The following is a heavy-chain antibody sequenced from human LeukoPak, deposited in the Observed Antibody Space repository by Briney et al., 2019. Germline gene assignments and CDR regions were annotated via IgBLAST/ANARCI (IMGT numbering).Heavy chain of an antibody. V-gene: IGHV3-23*01. CDR1: GFTFSSYA. CDR2: ISGSGGTT. J-gene: IGHJ4*02. D-gene: IGHD6-13*01. CDR3: AKDIAANKPCYFDY. Sequence: GALRLSCAASGFTFSSYAMSWVRQAPGKGLEWVSGISGSGGTTYYADSVKGRFTISRDISKNTLYLQMNSLRVEDTAIYYCAKDIAANKPCYFDYWGQGTLVTVSS.